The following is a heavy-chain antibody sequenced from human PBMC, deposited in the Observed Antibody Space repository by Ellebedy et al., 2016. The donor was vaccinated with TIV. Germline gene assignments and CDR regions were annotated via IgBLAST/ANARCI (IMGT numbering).Heavy chain of an antibody. CDR2: IYHSGST. CDR1: GGSISSSNW. J-gene: IGHJ6*02. Sequence: MPGGSLRLSCAVSGGSISSSNWWSWVRQPPGKGLEWIGEIYHSGSTNYNPSLKSRVTISVDTSKTQFSLKLSSVTAADTAVYYCARGELLWFGELDYYYYGMDVWGQGTTVTVSS. D-gene: IGHD3-10*01. V-gene: IGHV4-4*02. CDR3: ARGELLWFGELDYYYYGMDV.